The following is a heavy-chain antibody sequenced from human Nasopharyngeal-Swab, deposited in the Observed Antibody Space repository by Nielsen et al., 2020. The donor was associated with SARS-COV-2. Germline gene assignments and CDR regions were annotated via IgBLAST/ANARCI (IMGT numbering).Heavy chain of an antibody. Sequence: WIRQPPGKGLEWIGEINHSGSTNYNPSLKSRVTISVDTSKNQFSLKLSSVTAADTAVYYCARDYYYDSSVFDYWGQGTLVTVPS. J-gene: IGHJ4*02. D-gene: IGHD3-22*01. V-gene: IGHV4-34*01. CDR3: ARDYYYDSSVFDY. CDR2: INHSGST.